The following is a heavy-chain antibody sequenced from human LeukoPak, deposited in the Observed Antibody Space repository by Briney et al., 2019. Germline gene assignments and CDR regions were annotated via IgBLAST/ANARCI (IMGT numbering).Heavy chain of an antibody. Sequence: SETLSLTCTVSGGYISSYYWSWIRQPPGKGLEWIGYIYYSGSSNYNPSLKSRVTISVDTSKNQFSLKLSSVTAADTAVYYCASQAAAADGSYYYYYMDVWGKGTTVNISS. D-gene: IGHD6-13*01. J-gene: IGHJ6*03. V-gene: IGHV4-59*01. CDR2: IYYSGSS. CDR3: ASQAAAADGSYYYYYMDV. CDR1: GGYISSYY.